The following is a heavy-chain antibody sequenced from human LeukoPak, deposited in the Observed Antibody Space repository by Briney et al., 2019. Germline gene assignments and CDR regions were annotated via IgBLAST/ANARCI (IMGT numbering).Heavy chain of an antibody. Sequence: PGGSLRLSCAASGFTFSSYAMSWVRQAPGKGLEWVSAISGSGGSTYYADSVKGRSTISRDNSKNTLYLQMNSLRAEDTAVYYCATTWPASGGATRYFDYWGQGTLVTVSS. CDR3: ATTWPASGGATRYFDY. V-gene: IGHV3-23*01. J-gene: IGHJ4*02. D-gene: IGHD1-26*01. CDR2: ISGSGGST. CDR1: GFTFSSYA.